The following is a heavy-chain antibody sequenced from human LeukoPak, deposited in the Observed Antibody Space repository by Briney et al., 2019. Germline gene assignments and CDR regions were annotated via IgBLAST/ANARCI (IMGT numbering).Heavy chain of an antibody. J-gene: IGHJ4*02. Sequence: GGSLRLSCAVSGFTVSNNYKSWVRQAPAQGLEWVSHIYSGGDTYHSDSVKGRFTISRDHSKNTVYLQMNNLRVEDTAVYYCARDTGLWWGQGTLVTVSS. CDR2: IYSGGDT. CDR1: GFTVSNNY. D-gene: IGHD2-21*01. CDR3: ARDTGLW. V-gene: IGHV3-53*01.